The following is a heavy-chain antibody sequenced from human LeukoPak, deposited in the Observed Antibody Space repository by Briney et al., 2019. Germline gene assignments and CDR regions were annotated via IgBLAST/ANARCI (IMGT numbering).Heavy chain of an antibody. J-gene: IGHJ2*01. CDR2: IYPGDSDT. V-gene: IGHV5-51*01. D-gene: IGHD2-2*01. CDR3: ARTRRDCSSTSCYGGWYFDL. CDR1: GYNFSTYW. Sequence: GESLQISCNGSGYNFSTYWIGWVRQMPGKGLEWMGVIYPGDSDTRYSPPFQGQVTISADKSISTAYLQWSSLKASDTAMYYCARTRRDCSSTSCYGGWYFDLWGRGTLVSVSS.